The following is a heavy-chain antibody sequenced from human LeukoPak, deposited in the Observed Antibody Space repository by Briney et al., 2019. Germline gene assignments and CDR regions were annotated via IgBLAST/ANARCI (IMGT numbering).Heavy chain of an antibody. Sequence: PGGSLRLSCAASGFTFSSYAMSWIRQAPGKGLEWVSYISSSGSTIYYADSVKGRFTISRDNAKNSLYLQMNSLRAEDTAVYYCARDKRNCSGGSCYHSLLGMDVWGQGTTVTVSS. CDR1: GFTFSSYA. J-gene: IGHJ6*02. CDR2: ISSSGSTI. V-gene: IGHV3-11*01. D-gene: IGHD2-15*01. CDR3: ARDKRNCSGGSCYHSLLGMDV.